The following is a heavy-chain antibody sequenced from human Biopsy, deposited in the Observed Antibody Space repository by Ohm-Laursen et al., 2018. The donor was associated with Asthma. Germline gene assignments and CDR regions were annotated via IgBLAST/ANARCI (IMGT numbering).Heavy chain of an antibody. Sequence: SVKVSCKSLGGTFNTYVIGWVRQAPGQGLEWMGGINSVFGTTTYPQKFQDRVTITADDSTNTVYMELSSLRSEDTAVYYCARKAGSCISRTCYSLDFRGQGTLVTVSS. CDR1: GGTFNTYV. J-gene: IGHJ4*02. D-gene: IGHD2-2*01. CDR3: ARKAGSCISRTCYSLDF. CDR2: INSVFGTT. V-gene: IGHV1-69*13.